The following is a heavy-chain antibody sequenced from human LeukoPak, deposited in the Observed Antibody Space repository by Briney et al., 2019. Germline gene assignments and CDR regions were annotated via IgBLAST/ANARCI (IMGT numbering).Heavy chain of an antibody. CDR1: GFTFSSYG. D-gene: IGHD6-19*01. J-gene: IGHJ4*02. CDR3: AKDQGLAVAGLDYFDY. CDR2: ISYDGSNK. Sequence: PGRTLRLSCSASGFTFSSYGMHWVRQAPGKGLEWVAVISYDGSNKYYADSVKGRFTISRDNSKNTLYLQMNSLRAEDTAVYYCAKDQGLAVAGLDYFDYWGQGTLVTVSS. V-gene: IGHV3-30*18.